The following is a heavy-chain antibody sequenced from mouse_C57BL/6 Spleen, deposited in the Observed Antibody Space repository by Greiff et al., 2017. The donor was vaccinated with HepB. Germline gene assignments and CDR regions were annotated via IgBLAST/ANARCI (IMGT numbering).Heavy chain of an antibody. CDR3: AREDTPAWFAY. V-gene: IGHV1-64*01. Sequence: VQLQQPGAELVKPGASVKLSCTASGYTFTSYWMHWVKQRPGQGLEWIGMIHPNSGSTNYNEKFKSKATLTVDKSSSTDYMQLSSLTSEDSAVYYCAREDTPAWFAYWGQGTLVTVSA. CDR1: GYTFTSYW. CDR2: IHPNSGST. J-gene: IGHJ3*01.